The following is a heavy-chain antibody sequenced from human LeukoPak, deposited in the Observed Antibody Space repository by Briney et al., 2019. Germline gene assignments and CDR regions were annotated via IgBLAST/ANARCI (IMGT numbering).Heavy chain of an antibody. J-gene: IGHJ6*03. CDR3: ARDPYSGSYGDYYYYYMDV. V-gene: IGHV3-48*02. D-gene: IGHD1-26*01. Sequence: PGGSLRLSCAASGFTFSSYGMSWVRQAPGKGLEWVSSISRSGSTKYYADSVKGRFTISRDNAKSSLYLQMNSLRDEDTAVYYCARDPYSGSYGDYYYYYMDVWGKGTTVTISS. CDR2: ISRSGSTK. CDR1: GFTFSSYG.